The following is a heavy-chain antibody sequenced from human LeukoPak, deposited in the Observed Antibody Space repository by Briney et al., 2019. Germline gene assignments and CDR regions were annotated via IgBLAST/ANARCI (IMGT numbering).Heavy chain of an antibody. CDR3: ARDTLGVAGTDY. J-gene: IGHJ4*02. CDR1: GFTFSSYW. D-gene: IGHD6-19*01. V-gene: IGHV3-74*01. Sequence: GGSLRLSCAASGFTFSSYWMHWVRQAPGKGLGWVSRINSDGSSTSYADSVKGRFTISRDNAKNTLYLQMNSLRAEDTAVYYCARDTLGVAGTDYWGQGTLVTVSS. CDR2: INSDGSST.